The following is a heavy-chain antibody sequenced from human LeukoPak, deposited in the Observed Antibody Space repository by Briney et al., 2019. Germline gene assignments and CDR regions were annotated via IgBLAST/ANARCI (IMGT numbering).Heavy chain of an antibody. V-gene: IGHV3-11*01. CDR2: ISSSGSTI. D-gene: IGHD1-26*01. Sequence: GGSLRLSRAASGFTSSDYFMSGIRQALGRGLGWGSYISSSGSTIYYADSVKGRFTISRDNAKDSLYLQMNSLRAEDTAVYYCARGYSGSYTRFDYWGQGTLVTVSS. CDR3: ARGYSGSYTRFDY. J-gene: IGHJ4*02. CDR1: GFTSSDYF.